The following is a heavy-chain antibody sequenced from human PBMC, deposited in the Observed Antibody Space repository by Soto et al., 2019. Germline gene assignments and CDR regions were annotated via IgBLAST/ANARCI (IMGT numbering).Heavy chain of an antibody. CDR2: ISSSSSYI. CDR1: GFTFSSYS. D-gene: IGHD1-26*01. Sequence: GGSLRLSCAASGFTFSSYSMNWVRQAPGKGLEWVSSISSSSSYIYYADSVKGRFTISRDNAKNSLYLQMNSLRAEDTAVYYCAREEGIVGATSYFDYWCQGTLVTVSS. J-gene: IGHJ4*02. V-gene: IGHV3-21*01. CDR3: AREEGIVGATSYFDY.